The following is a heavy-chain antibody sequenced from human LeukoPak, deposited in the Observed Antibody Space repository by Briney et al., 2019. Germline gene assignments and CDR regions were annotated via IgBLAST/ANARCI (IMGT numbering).Heavy chain of an antibody. Sequence: PGGSLRLSCAASGFTFSNAWMSWVRQAPGEGLEWVGRIKSKTDGGTTDYAAPVKGRFTISRDDSKNTLYLQMNSLKTEDTAVYYCTTTKYSGSYYGGVPEYYFDYWGQGTLVTVSS. J-gene: IGHJ4*02. CDR2: IKSKTDGGTT. CDR3: TTTKYSGSYYGGVPEYYFDY. CDR1: GFTFSNAW. V-gene: IGHV3-15*01. D-gene: IGHD1-26*01.